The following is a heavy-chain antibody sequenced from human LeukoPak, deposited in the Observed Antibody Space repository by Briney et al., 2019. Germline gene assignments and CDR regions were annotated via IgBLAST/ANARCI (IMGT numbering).Heavy chain of an antibody. CDR2: ISASGGTT. CDR1: GFTFSTYA. J-gene: IGHJ4*02. D-gene: IGHD4-17*01. CDR3: ARDYADYVGYFFFDY. Sequence: GGSLRLSCAASGFTFSTYAMSWVRQAPGKGLEWVSGISASGGTTYYADSVKGRFTISRDNSKNTLCLQMNSLRAEDTAVYYCARDYADYVGYFFFDYWGQGTLVTVSS. V-gene: IGHV3-23*01.